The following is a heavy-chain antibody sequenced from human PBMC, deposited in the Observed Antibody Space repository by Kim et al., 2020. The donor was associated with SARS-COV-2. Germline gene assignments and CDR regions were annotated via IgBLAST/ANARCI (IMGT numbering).Heavy chain of an antibody. J-gene: IGHJ4*02. CDR2: SYI. CDR3: ARWGSSFDY. V-gene: IGHV3-21*01. Sequence: SYIYYADSVKGRLTSTRDNAKNSLYLQMNSLRAEDTAVYYCARWGSSFDYWGQGTLVTVSS. D-gene: IGHD3-10*01.